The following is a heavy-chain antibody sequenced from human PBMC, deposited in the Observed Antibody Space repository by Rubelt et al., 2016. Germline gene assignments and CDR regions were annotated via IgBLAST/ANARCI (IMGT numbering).Heavy chain of an antibody. CDR2: IYYAGDT. Sequence: GKGLEWIASIYYAGDTYYNLSLKSRVTMSVDTSKNQFSLKLTSVTAADTAVYYCVRGDSSGWFSSYFFDYWGQGTLVTVSS. V-gene: IGHV4-39*01. J-gene: IGHJ4*02. CDR3: VRGDSSGWFSSYFFDY. D-gene: IGHD6-19*01.